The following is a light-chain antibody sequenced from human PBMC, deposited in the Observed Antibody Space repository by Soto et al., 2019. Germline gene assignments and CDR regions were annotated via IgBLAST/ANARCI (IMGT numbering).Light chain of an antibody. CDR1: QSISSY. V-gene: IGKV1-39*01. Sequence: EIPMTQSPSTLSAFVGDRVTITCRASQSISSYLTWYQQKPGKAPKVLIYDASTLQTGVPSRFSGSGSGTDFTLTISSLQPEDFATYYCQQSYSTPITFGQGTRLEI. CDR3: QQSYSTPIT. CDR2: DAS. J-gene: IGKJ5*01.